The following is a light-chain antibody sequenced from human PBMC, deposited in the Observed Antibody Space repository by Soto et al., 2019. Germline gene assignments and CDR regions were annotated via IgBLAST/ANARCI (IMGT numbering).Light chain of an antibody. J-gene: IGKJ1*01. V-gene: IGKV1-5*03. Sequence: EIRMTQSPSTLSASIGDRVTITCRASQSINSWLAWYQQKPGKAPKVLVYKASTLKSGVPSRFSGSGSGTEFTLTISSVQPDDIATYSCQQYNSYSWTFGQGTKVDNK. CDR1: QSINSW. CDR2: KAS. CDR3: QQYNSYSWT.